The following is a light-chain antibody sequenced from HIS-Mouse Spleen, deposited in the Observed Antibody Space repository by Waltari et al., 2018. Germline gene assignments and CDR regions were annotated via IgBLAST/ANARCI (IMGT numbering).Light chain of an antibody. V-gene: IGLV3-1*01. J-gene: IGLJ2*01. CDR2: QDS. CDR3: QAWDSSTDVV. CDR1: NLGDKY. Sequence: SYELTHPPSVSVSPGQTASITCSGDNLGDKYACWYQQKPGQSPVMVIYQDSKRPSGIPERFSGSNTGNTATLTISGTQAMDEADYYCQAWDSSTDVVFGGGTKLTVL.